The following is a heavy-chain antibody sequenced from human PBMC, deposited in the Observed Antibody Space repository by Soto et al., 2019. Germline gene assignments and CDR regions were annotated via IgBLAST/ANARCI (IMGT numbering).Heavy chain of an antibody. J-gene: IGHJ5*02. V-gene: IGHV3-30*18. Sequence: GGSLRLSCAASGFTFSSYGMHWVRQAPGKGLEWVAVISYDGSNKYYADSVKGRFTVSRDNSKNTLYLQMNSLRAEDTAVYYCAKDRSSWNNWFDPWGQGTLVTVSS. D-gene: IGHD6-13*01. CDR3: AKDRSSWNNWFDP. CDR2: ISYDGSNK. CDR1: GFTFSSYG.